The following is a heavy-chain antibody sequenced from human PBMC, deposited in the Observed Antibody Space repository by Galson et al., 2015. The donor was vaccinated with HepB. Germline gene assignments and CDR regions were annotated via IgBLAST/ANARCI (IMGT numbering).Heavy chain of an antibody. Sequence: SLRLSCAASGFTFSSYGMHWVRQAPGKGLEWVAVIWYDGSNKYYADSVKGRFTISRDNSKNTLYLQMNSLRAEDTAVYYCARESASPGTIDYWGQGTLVTVSS. D-gene: IGHD1-14*01. CDR3: ARESASPGTIDY. J-gene: IGHJ4*02. CDR1: GFTFSSYG. V-gene: IGHV3-33*01. CDR2: IWYDGSNK.